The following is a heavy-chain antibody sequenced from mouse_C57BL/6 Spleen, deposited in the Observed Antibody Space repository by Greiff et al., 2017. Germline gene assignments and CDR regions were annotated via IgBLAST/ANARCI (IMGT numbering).Heavy chain of an antibody. CDR2: ISYDGSN. D-gene: IGHD2-3*01. V-gene: IGHV3-6*01. J-gene: IGHJ2*01. Sequence: EVQVVESGPGLVKPSQSLSLTCSVTGYSITSGYYWNWIRQFPGNKLEWMGYISYDGSNNYNPSLKNRISITRDTSKNQFFLKLNSVTTEDTATYYCARDGDDGYSYFDYWGQGTTLTVSS. CDR1: GYSITSGYY. CDR3: ARDGDDGYSYFDY.